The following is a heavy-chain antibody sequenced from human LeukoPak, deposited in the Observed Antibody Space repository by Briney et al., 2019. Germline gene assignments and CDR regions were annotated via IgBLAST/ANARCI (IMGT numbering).Heavy chain of an antibody. CDR2: ISSSGSTI. D-gene: IGHD3-10*01. J-gene: IGHJ4*02. V-gene: IGHV3-48*03. CDR3: GSGSYFLPNY. CDR1: GFTFSSYE. Sequence: GGSLRLSCAASGFTFSSYEMNWVRQAPGKGLEWVSYISSSGSTIYYADSVKGRFTISRDNAKNSLYLQMNSLRAEDTAVYYCGSGSYFLPNYWGQGTLVTVSS.